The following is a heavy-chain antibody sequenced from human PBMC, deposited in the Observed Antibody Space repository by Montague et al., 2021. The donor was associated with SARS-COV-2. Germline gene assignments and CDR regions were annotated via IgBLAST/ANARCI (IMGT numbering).Heavy chain of an antibody. V-gene: IGHV4-59*01. J-gene: IGHJ5*01. CDR2: IFYNGST. CDR3: ARQDAWAYCGDECYRGWFDS. D-gene: IGHD2-21*01. CDR1: FGSISTYY. Sequence: SETLSLTCTVSFGSISTYYWSWIRQPPGKGLEWIGLIFYNGSTKYNPSLKRRVSISLDTSKNQFSPKLSSVTAADTAVYYCARQDAWAYCGDECYRGWFDSWGQGTLVTVSS.